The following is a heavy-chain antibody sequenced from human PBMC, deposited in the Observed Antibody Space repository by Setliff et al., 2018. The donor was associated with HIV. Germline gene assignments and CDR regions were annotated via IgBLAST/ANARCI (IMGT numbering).Heavy chain of an antibody. V-gene: IGHV1-46*01. CDR2: ISPRAGST. Sequence: GASVKVSCKTSGYAFTNSYLHWVRQAPGQGLEWMGMISPRAGSTNYAQNFQGRVTISRDTSTSTAYMELSSLRSEDTAVYYCAGGAYSYGWDYYNYGMDVWGQGTTVTVS. CDR1: GYAFTNSY. D-gene: IGHD5-18*01. J-gene: IGHJ6*02. CDR3: AGGAYSYGWDYYNYGMDV.